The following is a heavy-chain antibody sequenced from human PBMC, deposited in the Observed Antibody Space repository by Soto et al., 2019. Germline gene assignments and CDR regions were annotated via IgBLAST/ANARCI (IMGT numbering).Heavy chain of an antibody. D-gene: IGHD1-7*01. Sequence: GPSLKISCKGSGYSFAGYWITWVRQKPGKGIEWMGRIDPSDSQTYYSPSFRGHVTISATKSITTVFLQWSSLRASDTAMYYCARQISDTGTGASWKYFFAEWGKGTPVPV. CDR2: IDPSDSQT. J-gene: IGHJ4*02. CDR1: GYSFAGYW. V-gene: IGHV5-10-1*01. CDR3: ARQISDTGTGASWKYFFAE.